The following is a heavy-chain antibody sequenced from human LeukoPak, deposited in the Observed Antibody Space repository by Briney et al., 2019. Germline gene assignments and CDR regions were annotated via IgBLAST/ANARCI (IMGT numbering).Heavy chain of an antibody. CDR2: INPSGGST. CDR1: GYTFTSYY. V-gene: IGHV1-46*01. CDR3: ARDRSIAAAGINWYFDL. D-gene: IGHD6-13*01. J-gene: IGHJ2*01. Sequence: ASVKVSCKASGYTFTSYYMHWVRQAPGQGLEWMGIINPSGGSTSYAQKFQGRVTMTRDTSTSTVYMELSSLRSEDTAVYCCARDRSIAAAGINWYFDLWGRGTLVTVSS.